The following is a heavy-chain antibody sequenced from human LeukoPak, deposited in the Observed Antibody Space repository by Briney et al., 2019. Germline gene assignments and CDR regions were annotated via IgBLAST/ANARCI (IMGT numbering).Heavy chain of an antibody. CDR3: AKESTVTPGNVNWFDT. J-gene: IGHJ5*02. V-gene: IGHV3-23*01. D-gene: IGHD4-17*01. CDR2: ISGSGGST. Sequence: GGSLRLSCAASGFTFSSYGMSWVRQAPGKGLEWVSAISGSGGSTYYADSVKGRFTISRDNSKNTLYLQMNSLRAEDTAIYYCAKESTVTPGNVNWFDTWGQGTLVTVSS. CDR1: GFTFSSYG.